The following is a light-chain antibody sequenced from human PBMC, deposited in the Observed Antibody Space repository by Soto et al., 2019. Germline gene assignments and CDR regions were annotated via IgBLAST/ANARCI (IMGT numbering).Light chain of an antibody. J-gene: IGKJ5*01. Sequence: DIQMTQSPSTLFASVGGRVTITCRASQSVRNWLAWYQQKPGRAPHLPIYDSSTLEPGVPSRFRGSGSGTEFTLTINGLQSEDFAVYYCQQYNNWPPITFGQGTRLEIK. V-gene: IGKV1-5*01. CDR2: DSS. CDR1: QSVRNW. CDR3: QQYNNWPPIT.